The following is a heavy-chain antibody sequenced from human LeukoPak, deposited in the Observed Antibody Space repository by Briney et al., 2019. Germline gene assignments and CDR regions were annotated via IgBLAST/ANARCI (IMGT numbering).Heavy chain of an antibody. CDR1: GHTFTGYY. CDR3: AREGIVNNNYYYMDV. V-gene: IGHV1-2*02. Sequence: ASVKVSCKASGHTFTGYYMHWVRQAPGQGLEWMRWINPNTGGTNYAQKFQGRVTMTRDTSISTAYMELSRLRSDDTAVYYCAREGIVNNNYYYMDVWGKGTTATVSS. J-gene: IGHJ6*03. D-gene: IGHD1/OR15-1a*01. CDR2: INPNTGGT.